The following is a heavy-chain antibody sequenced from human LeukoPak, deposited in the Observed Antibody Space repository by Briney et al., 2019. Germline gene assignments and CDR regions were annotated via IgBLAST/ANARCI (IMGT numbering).Heavy chain of an antibody. CDR1: GFTFSSYS. V-gene: IGHV3-48*04. CDR3: ARVGATPFDY. D-gene: IGHD1-26*01. Sequence: GGSLRLSCAASGFTFSSYSMNWVRQAPGKGLEWVSYISSSTSTIYYADSVKGRFTISRDNAKNSLCLQMNSLRAEDTAVYYCARVGATPFDYWGQGTLVTVSS. J-gene: IGHJ4*02. CDR2: ISSSTSTI.